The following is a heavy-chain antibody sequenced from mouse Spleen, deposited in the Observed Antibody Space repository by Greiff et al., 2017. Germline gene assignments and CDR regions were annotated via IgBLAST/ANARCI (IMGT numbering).Heavy chain of an antibody. J-gene: IGHJ3*01. Sequence: QVQLKESGAELVRPGTSVKMSCKASGYTFTNYWIGWAKQRPGHGLEWIGDIYPGGGYTNYNEKFKGKATLTADKSSSTAYMQFSSLTSEDSAIYYCARKGEDDGYYSWFAYWGQGTLVTVSA. CDR1: GYTFTNYW. V-gene: IGHV1-63*01. CDR2: IYPGGGYT. D-gene: IGHD2-3*01. CDR3: ARKGEDDGYYSWFAY.